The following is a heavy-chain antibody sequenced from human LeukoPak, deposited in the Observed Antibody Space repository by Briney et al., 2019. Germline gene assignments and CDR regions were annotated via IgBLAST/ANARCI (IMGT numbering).Heavy chain of an antibody. Sequence: GGSLRLSCVASGFIFSRYEMNWVRQAPGKGLEWLSYTGTSGSIMSYADSVKGRFTISRDNAKNSLYLQMNSLRAEDTAVYYCARREFYDTSGYLFDYWGQGTLVTVSS. CDR1: GFIFSRYE. D-gene: IGHD3-22*01. V-gene: IGHV3-48*03. CDR2: TGTSGSIM. J-gene: IGHJ4*02. CDR3: ARREFYDTSGYLFDY.